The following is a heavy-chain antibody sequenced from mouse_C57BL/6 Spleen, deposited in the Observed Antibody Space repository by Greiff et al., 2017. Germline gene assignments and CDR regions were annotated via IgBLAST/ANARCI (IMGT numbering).Heavy chain of an antibody. V-gene: IGHV14-1*01. D-gene: IGHD1-1*01. Sequence: EVKLMESGAELVRPGASVKLSCTASGFNIKDYYMHWVKQRPEQGLEWIGRIDPEDGDTEYAPKFQGKATMTADTSSNTAYLQLSSLTSEDTAVYYCIPYYGSSYNAMDYWGQGTSVTVSS. CDR3: IPYYGSSYNAMDY. CDR1: GFNIKDYY. CDR2: IDPEDGDT. J-gene: IGHJ4*01.